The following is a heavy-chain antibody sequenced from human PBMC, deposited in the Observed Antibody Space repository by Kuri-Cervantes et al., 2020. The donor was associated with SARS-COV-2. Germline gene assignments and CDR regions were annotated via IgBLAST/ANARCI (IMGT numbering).Heavy chain of an antibody. CDR3: AREDSGSYPDY. Sequence: GESLKISCAASGFTFSSYAMSWVRQAPGKGLEWVSAISGSGGSTYYADSVKGRFTISRDNSKNTLYLQMNSLRAEDTAVYYCAREDSGSYPDYWGQGTLVTVSS. V-gene: IGHV3-23*01. CDR1: GFTFSSYA. CDR2: ISGSGGST. D-gene: IGHD1-26*01. J-gene: IGHJ4*02.